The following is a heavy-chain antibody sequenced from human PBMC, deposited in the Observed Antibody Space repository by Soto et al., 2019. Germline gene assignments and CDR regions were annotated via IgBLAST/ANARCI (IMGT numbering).Heavy chain of an antibody. D-gene: IGHD5-18*01. CDR3: ARGGRIVDTGIGYYYYHAMDV. Sequence: QVQLVQSGAEVKKPGASVKASCKASGYTFTSYYIHWVRQAPGQGLEWMGIFNPTGDTASYAQKLQGRVTMTRDTSTGTDYMELGSLRSEDTAVYYCARGGRIVDTGIGYYYYHAMDVWGQGTTVTVS. CDR2: FNPTGDTA. CDR1: GYTFTSYY. V-gene: IGHV1-46*01. J-gene: IGHJ6*02.